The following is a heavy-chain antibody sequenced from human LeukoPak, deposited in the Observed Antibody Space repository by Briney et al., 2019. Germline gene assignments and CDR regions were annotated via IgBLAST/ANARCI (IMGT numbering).Heavy chain of an antibody. CDR2: ISYDGSNK. CDR1: GFTFSSYA. CDR3: ARGSGSSSWYYFDY. Sequence: GGSLRLSCAASGFTFSSYAMHWVRQAPGKGLEWVAVISYDGSNKYYADSVKGRFTISRDNSKNTLYLQMNSLRAEDTAVYYCARGSGSSSWYYFDYWGQGTLVTVSS. D-gene: IGHD6-13*01. V-gene: IGHV3-30-3*01. J-gene: IGHJ4*02.